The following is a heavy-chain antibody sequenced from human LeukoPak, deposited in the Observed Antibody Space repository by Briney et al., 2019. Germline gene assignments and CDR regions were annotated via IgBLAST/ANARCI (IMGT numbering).Heavy chain of an antibody. CDR1: GFTSSDYY. D-gene: IGHD6-6*01. CDR2: ISSSGSTI. V-gene: IGHV3-11*01. J-gene: IGHJ6*02. Sequence: PGGSLRLSCAASGFTSSDYYMSWIRRAPGKGLEWVSYISSSGSTIYYADSVKGRFTISRDNAKNSLYLQMNSLRAEDTAVYYCAREEGIAARPYYYYYGMDVWGQGTTVTVSS. CDR3: AREEGIAARPYYYYYGMDV.